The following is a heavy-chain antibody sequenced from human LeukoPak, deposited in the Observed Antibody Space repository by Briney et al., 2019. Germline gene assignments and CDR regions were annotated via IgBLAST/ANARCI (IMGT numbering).Heavy chain of an antibody. J-gene: IGHJ4*02. V-gene: IGHV4-59*01. Sequence: PSETLSLTCTVSDGSINPYYWNWIRQPPGKGLEWIGYIYYSGSAKYNPPLKSRITMSVDTSKNQFSLTLSSVTAADTAVYYCARGPHCSGGSCQFADYWGQGTLVTVSS. CDR3: ARGPHCSGGSCQFADY. CDR1: DGSINPYY. D-gene: IGHD2-15*01. CDR2: IYYSGSA.